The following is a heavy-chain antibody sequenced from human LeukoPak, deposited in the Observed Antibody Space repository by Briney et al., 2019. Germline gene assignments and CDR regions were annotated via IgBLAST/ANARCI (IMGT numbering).Heavy chain of an antibody. V-gene: IGHV4-34*01. CDR1: GGSFSGYY. J-gene: IGHJ4*02. Sequence: SETLSLTCAVYGGSFSGYYWSWIRQPPGKGLEWIGEINHSGSTNYNPSLKSRVTISVDTSKNQFSLKLSSVTAADTAVYYCARAAFGQLVGDYWGQGTLVTVSS. CDR2: INHSGST. D-gene: IGHD6-6*01. CDR3: ARAAFGQLVGDY.